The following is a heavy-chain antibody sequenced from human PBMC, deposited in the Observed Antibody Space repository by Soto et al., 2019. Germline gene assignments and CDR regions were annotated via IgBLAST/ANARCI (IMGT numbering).Heavy chain of an antibody. CDR3: ARGNLSFDFDS. CDR1: GFNFGFFG. J-gene: IGHJ4*02. Sequence: QIQLVESGGDVVQPGKSLRLSCAASGFNFGFFGMHWVRQAPGKGLEWVAFISGDGINTLYADSVRGRFTLSRDYSRKTMYLQMDSLRDEDTALYYCARGNLSFDFDSWGLGTLVTVSS. V-gene: IGHV3-30*03. CDR2: ISGDGINT. D-gene: IGHD1-26*01.